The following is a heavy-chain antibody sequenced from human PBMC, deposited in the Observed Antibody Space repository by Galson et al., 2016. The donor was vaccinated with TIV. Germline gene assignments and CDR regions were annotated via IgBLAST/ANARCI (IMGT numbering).Heavy chain of an antibody. CDR1: GFTFNSYP. V-gene: IGHV3-30-3*01. Sequence: SLRLSCAASGFTFNSYPMNWVRQAPGKGLEWVAVISYDGSNHKDSVKGRFTISRDKSKNTLFLQMNSLRPEDTSVYYCARTLTSYYFDYWGQGTMVTVSS. CDR3: ARTLTSYYFDY. D-gene: IGHD1-20*01. J-gene: IGHJ4*02. CDR2: ISYDGSN.